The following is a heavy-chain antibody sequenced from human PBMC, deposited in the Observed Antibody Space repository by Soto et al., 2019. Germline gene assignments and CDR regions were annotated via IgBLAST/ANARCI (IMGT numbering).Heavy chain of an antibody. Sequence: QVQLVQSGPEVKKPGASVKVSCRASGYTFTSYGISWVRQAPGQGLEWMGWISVKNGNTNYAQRFQGRVTMTTDTFTSTVCMEVRSLRPDDTAVYYCARSVPEFSGNALNWFDSWGEGALVTVSS. CDR3: ARSVPEFSGNALNWFDS. CDR1: GYTFTSYG. D-gene: IGHD5-12*01. J-gene: IGHJ5*01. V-gene: IGHV1-18*01. CDR2: ISVKNGNT.